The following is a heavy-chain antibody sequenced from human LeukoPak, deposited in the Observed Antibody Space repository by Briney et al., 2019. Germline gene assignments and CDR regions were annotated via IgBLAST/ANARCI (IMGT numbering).Heavy chain of an antibody. CDR1: GYTFTGYY. D-gene: IGHD6-13*01. CDR2: INPYSGDT. CDR3: ARGLYSSSYYVFDY. V-gene: IGHV1-2*04. Sequence: ASVKVSCKASGYTFTGYYIHWVRQAPGQGLEWMGWINPYSGDTNHAQKFQGWVTMTRDTSISTAYMELSRLRSDGTAVYYCARGLYSSSYYVFDYWGQGTLVTVSS. J-gene: IGHJ4*02.